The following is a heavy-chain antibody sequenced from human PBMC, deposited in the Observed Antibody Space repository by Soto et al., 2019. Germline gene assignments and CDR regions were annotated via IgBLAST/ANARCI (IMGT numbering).Heavy chain of an antibody. Sequence: QVHLVQSGAEVKKPGASVKVSCQASGYAFTTYGITWVRQAPGQGLEWMGWISAHNGNTNYAQKLQGRVTVTRDTATSTAYMELRRLRSDDTAVYSCARGRYGDYWGQGALVTVSS. D-gene: IGHD1-1*01. CDR1: GYAFTTYG. V-gene: IGHV1-18*01. CDR3: ARGRYGDY. CDR2: ISAHNGNT. J-gene: IGHJ4*02.